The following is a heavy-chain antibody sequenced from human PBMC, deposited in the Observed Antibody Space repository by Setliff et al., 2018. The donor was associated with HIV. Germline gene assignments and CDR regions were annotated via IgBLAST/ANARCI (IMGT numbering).Heavy chain of an antibody. CDR3: AREGATTAGFDI. D-gene: IGHD6-19*01. Sequence: GGSLRLSCGASGFTFTNYWMHWIRQIPGKGLVWVSRINYDRITTSYADSVQGRFTISRDNAKNTVYLQMNSLRVDDTAIYYCAREGATTAGFDIWGHGTMVTVSS. CDR2: INYDRITT. V-gene: IGHV3-74*01. J-gene: IGHJ3*02. CDR1: GFTFTNYW.